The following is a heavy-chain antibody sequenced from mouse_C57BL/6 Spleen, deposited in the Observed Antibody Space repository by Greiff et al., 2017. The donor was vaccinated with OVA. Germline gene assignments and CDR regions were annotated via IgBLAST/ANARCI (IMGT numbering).Heavy chain of an antibody. CDR3: ARHITTVVAPSYWYFDV. Sequence: EVKLVESGGGLVKPGGSLKLSCAASGFTFSDYGMHWVRQAPEKGLEWVAYISSGSSTIYYADTVKGRFTISRDNAKNTLFLQMTSLRSEDTAMYYCARHITTVVAPSYWYFDVWGTGTTVTVSS. J-gene: IGHJ1*03. V-gene: IGHV5-17*01. CDR1: GFTFSDYG. D-gene: IGHD1-1*01. CDR2: ISSGSSTI.